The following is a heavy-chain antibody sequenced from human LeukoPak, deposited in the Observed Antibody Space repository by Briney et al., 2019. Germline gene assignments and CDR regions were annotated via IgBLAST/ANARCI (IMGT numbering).Heavy chain of an antibody. J-gene: IGHJ4*02. Sequence: PGGSLRLSCAVSGFTFSSYWMTWVRQTPGKGLEWVANINRDGRERHYVDSVKGRFTISRDNAKNSLYLQMNSLRAEDTAVYYCARELNWNFDYWGQGTLVTVSS. V-gene: IGHV3-7*01. D-gene: IGHD1-20*01. CDR2: INRDGRER. CDR3: ARELNWNFDY. CDR1: GFTFSSYW.